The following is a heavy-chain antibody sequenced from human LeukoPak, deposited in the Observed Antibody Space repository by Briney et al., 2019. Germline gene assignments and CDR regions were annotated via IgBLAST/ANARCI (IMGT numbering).Heavy chain of an antibody. CDR1: GVSISNSSYY. V-gene: IGHV4-39*07. Sequence: SETLSLTCTVSGVSISNSSYYWGWIRQPPGKGLEWIGSIYYSGSTYYNPSLKSRVTISVDTSKNQFSLKLSSVTAADTAVYYCARDSGIVATTNFDYWGQGTLVTVSS. CDR2: IYYSGST. CDR3: ARDSGIVATTNFDY. J-gene: IGHJ4*02. D-gene: IGHD5-12*01.